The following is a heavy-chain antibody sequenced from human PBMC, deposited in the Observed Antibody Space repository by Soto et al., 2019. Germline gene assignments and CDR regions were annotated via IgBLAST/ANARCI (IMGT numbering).Heavy chain of an antibody. Sequence: QVQLVQSGAEVKKPGSSVKVSCKASGNNFNNYFINWVRQVPGQGLEWMGGINPIIRITQYRQQYQGRITVTADRSTSTSSMELGGLESEDTAVYYWAVDAPARSLSYYGMDVWGQGTTITVSS. J-gene: IGHJ6*02. CDR3: AVDAPARSLSYYGMDV. CDR1: GNNFNNYF. CDR2: INPIIRIT. D-gene: IGHD3-10*01. V-gene: IGHV1-69*17.